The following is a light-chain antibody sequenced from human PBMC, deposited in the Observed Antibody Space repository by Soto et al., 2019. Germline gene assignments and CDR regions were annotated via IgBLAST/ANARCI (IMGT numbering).Light chain of an antibody. V-gene: IGKV3-20*01. Sequence: PGERATLSCRASQSVSSSYLAWYQQKPGQAPRLLIYGASSRATGIPDRFSGSGSGTDFTLTISRLEPEAFAVYYCQQYGSSPLGQGTKVEIK. CDR2: GAS. J-gene: IGKJ1*01. CDR1: QSVSSSY. CDR3: QQYGSSP.